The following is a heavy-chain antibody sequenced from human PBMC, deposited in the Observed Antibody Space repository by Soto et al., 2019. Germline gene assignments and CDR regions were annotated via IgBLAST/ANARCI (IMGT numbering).Heavy chain of an antibody. Sequence: QVQLQESGPGLVKPSQTLSLTCTVSGGSISSGDYYWSWIRQPPGKGLEWIGYIYYSGSTYYNPSLKSRVTISVDTSKNQFSLKLSSVTAADTAVYYCARDPGIAAAATAGDHYFDYWGQGTLVTVSS. CDR1: GGSISSGDYY. CDR2: IYYSGST. CDR3: ARDPGIAAAATAGDHYFDY. V-gene: IGHV4-30-4*01. J-gene: IGHJ4*02. D-gene: IGHD6-13*01.